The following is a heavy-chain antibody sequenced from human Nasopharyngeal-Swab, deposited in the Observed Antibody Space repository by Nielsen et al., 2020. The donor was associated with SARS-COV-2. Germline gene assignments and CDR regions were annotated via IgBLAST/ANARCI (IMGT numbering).Heavy chain of an antibody. CDR3: ARPPIQQAYYYGSGSYYFPY. J-gene: IGHJ4*02. V-gene: IGHV1-3*01. D-gene: IGHD3-10*01. CDR2: INAGNGNT. CDR1: GYTFADYG. Sequence: ASVKVSCKASGYTFADYGMHWVRQAPGQGLEWMGWINAGNGNTKYSEKFQDRVTITRDTSASTVYMELSSLRSEYTAVYYCARPPIQQAYYYGSGSYYFPYWGQGTLVTVSS.